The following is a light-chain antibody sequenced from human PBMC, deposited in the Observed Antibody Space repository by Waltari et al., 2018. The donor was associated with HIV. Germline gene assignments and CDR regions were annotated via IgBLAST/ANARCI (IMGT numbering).Light chain of an antibody. CDR2: DAS. J-gene: IGKJ2*01. CDR3: QQYDILPYT. Sequence: DIQMTQSPSSLSASVGDRVTLTCQASQDFRKFLNWFHQRPGTAPKLLVHDASTLETGVPSRFSANGSGTDFTFTINNLQPEDIATYFCQQYDILPYTFGQGTSLHI. V-gene: IGKV1-33*01. CDR1: QDFRKF.